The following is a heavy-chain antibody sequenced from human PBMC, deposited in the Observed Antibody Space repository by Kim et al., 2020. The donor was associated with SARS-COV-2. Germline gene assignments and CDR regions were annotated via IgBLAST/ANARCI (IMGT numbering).Heavy chain of an antibody. D-gene: IGHD2-15*01. J-gene: IGHJ4*02. CDR2: INHSGST. Sequence: SETLSLTCAVYGGSFSGYYWSWIRQPPGKGLEWIGEINHSGSTNYNPSLKSRVTISVDTSKNQFSLKLSSVTAADTAVYYCASRRSGGKRFDYWGQGTLVTVSS. CDR3: ASRRSGGKRFDY. CDR1: GGSFSGYY. V-gene: IGHV4-34*01.